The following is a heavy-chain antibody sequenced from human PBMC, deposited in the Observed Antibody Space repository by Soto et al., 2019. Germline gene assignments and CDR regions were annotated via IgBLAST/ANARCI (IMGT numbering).Heavy chain of an antibody. D-gene: IGHD3-22*01. CDR1: GGSISSSNW. Sequence: SETLSLTCAVSGGSISSSNWWSWVRQPPGKGLEWIGEIYHSGSTNYNPSLKSRVTISVDKSKNQFSLKLSPVTAADTAVYYCEKKGNYYDSSGPVDYWGQGTLVTVSS. CDR3: EKKGNYYDSSGPVDY. V-gene: IGHV4-4*02. CDR2: IYHSGST. J-gene: IGHJ4*02.